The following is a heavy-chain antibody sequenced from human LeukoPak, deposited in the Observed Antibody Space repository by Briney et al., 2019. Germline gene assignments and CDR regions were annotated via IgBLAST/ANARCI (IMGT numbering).Heavy chain of an antibody. CDR2: INSDGSST. J-gene: IGHJ5*02. CDR3: ARDLVVLMVYSVLEFDP. Sequence: GGSLRLSCAASGFTFSSYWMHWVRQAPGKGLVWVSRINSDGSSTSYADSVKGRFTISRDNAKNSLYLQMNSLRAEDTAVYYCARDLVVLMVYSVLEFDPWGQGTLVTVSS. CDR1: GFTFSSYW. V-gene: IGHV3-74*01. D-gene: IGHD2-8*01.